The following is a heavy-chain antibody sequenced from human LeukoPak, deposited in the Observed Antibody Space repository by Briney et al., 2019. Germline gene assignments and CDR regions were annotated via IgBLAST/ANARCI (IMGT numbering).Heavy chain of an antibody. CDR1: GFTFSSYA. D-gene: IGHD5-24*01. CDR2: ISSNGGST. J-gene: IGHJ3*01. V-gene: IGHV3-64*01. CDR3: ARNGYDAFDL. Sequence: GGSLRLSCAASGFTFSSYAMHWVRQAPGKGLEYVSAISSNGGSTYYANSVKGRFTISRDNSKNTLYLQMGSLRSDDTAVYYCARNGYDAFDLWGQGTMVTVSS.